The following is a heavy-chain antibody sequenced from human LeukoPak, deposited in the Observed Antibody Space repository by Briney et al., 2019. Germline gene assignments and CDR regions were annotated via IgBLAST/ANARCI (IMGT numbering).Heavy chain of an antibody. CDR2: IYYSGST. J-gene: IGHJ3*02. Sequence: SETLSLTCTVSGGSISSYYWSWIRQPPGKGLEWIGYIYYSGSTNYNPSLKSRVTMSVDTSKNQFSLKLSSVTAADTAVYYCAREDIVVVPAAIPPFFDIWGQGTMVTVSS. CDR1: GGSISSYY. D-gene: IGHD2-2*02. CDR3: AREDIVVVPAAIPPFFDI. V-gene: IGHV4-59*12.